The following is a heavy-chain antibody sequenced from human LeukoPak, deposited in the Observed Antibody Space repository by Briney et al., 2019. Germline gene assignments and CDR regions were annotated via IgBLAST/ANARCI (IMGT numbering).Heavy chain of an antibody. D-gene: IGHD3-9*01. J-gene: IGHJ6*03. CDR3: ARALQPQTYDILTGYPDYYYYYMDV. V-gene: IGHV1-18*01. CDR1: GGTFSTYS. Sequence: GSSVKVSCKASGGTFSTYSISWVRQAPGQGLEWVGWISANNGNTNSAQKLQGRVTMTTDTSTSTAYMELRSLRSDDTAVYYCARALQPQTYDILTGYPDYYYYYMDVWGKGTTVTVSS. CDR2: ISANNGNT.